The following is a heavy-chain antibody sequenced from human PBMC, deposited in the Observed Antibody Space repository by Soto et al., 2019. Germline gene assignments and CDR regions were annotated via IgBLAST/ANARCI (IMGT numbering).Heavy chain of an antibody. J-gene: IGHJ4*02. V-gene: IGHV1-69*13. Sequence: SVKVSCKASGGTFSSYAISWVRQAPGQGLEWMGGIIPIFGTANYAQKFQGRVTVTADESTSTAYMELSSLRSEDTAVYYCARYNYDILTGPFDYWGQGTLVTVSS. CDR1: GGTFSSYA. CDR3: ARYNYDILTGPFDY. CDR2: IIPIFGTA. D-gene: IGHD3-9*01.